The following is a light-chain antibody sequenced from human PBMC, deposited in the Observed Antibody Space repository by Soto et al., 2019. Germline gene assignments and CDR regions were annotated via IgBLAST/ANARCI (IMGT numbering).Light chain of an antibody. Sequence: EIVLTQSPGTLSLSPGERPTLSCRASQSISSSYLAWYQQKPGQAPRLLIYGASSRATGTPDRFSGSGSGTDFTLTISRLEPEDFAVYYCQQYYSSPWTFGLGTKVEIK. CDR2: GAS. CDR3: QQYYSSPWT. V-gene: IGKV3-20*01. CDR1: QSISSSY. J-gene: IGKJ1*01.